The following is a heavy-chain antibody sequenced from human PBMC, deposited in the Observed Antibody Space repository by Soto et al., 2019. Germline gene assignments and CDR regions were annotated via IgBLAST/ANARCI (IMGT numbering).Heavy chain of an antibody. CDR3: AHRQRIIRYFDLGYFDS. V-gene: IGHV2-5*02. CDR1: GFSFISSGEG. Sequence: QITLKESGPTLLKPTQTLTLTCTFSGFSFISSGEGVGWIRQPPGKALEWLALIYWDDDRRYNPSLENRLTIPNDNDPSRRQVFLTLTDVYPADTATYYCAHRQRIIRYFDLGYFDSWGQGAPVTVSS. CDR2: IYWDDDR. D-gene: IGHD3-9*01. J-gene: IGHJ4*02.